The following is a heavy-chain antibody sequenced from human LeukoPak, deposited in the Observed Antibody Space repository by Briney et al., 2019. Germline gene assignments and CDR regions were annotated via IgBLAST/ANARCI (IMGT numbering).Heavy chain of an antibody. V-gene: IGHV3-48*02. D-gene: IGHD2-2*01. Sequence: PGGSLRLSCAASGFAFSNYNMNWVRQAPGKGLEWVSYISSSSHSIYYADSVKGRFTISRDNSKNTLHLQMNSLRDEDTAVYYCARDPTVVVPAAYFDYWGQGTLVTVSS. J-gene: IGHJ4*02. CDR2: ISSSSHSI. CDR3: ARDPTVVVPAAYFDY. CDR1: GFAFSNYN.